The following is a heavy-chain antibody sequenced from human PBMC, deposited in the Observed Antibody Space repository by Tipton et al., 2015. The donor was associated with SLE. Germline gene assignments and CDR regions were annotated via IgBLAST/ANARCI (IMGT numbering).Heavy chain of an antibody. CDR1: GGSINSSHW. CDR2: IYRSGST. CDR3: ASNYYGGSGFYYYYFDS. D-gene: IGHD3-22*01. V-gene: IGHV4-4*02. J-gene: IGHJ4*02. Sequence: TLSLTCAVSGGSINSSHWWSWVRQPPGKGLEWIGEIYRSGSTTYNPSLESRVTISMDKSKNQFSLKLSSVTAADTAVYYCASNYYGGSGFYYYYFDSWGQGTLITVSS.